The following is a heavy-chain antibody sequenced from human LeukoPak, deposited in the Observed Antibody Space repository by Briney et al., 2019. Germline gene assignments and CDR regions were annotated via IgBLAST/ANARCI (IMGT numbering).Heavy chain of an antibody. Sequence: GGSLRLSCAASGFTFDDYAMHWVRQAPGKGLEWVSGISWNSGSIGYADSVKGRFTISRDNAKNSLYLQMNSLRAEDTALYYCAKTPMDRYCSSTSCYYFDYRGQGTLVTVSS. V-gene: IGHV3-9*01. CDR1: GFTFDDYA. D-gene: IGHD2-2*01. J-gene: IGHJ4*02. CDR2: ISWNSGSI. CDR3: AKTPMDRYCSSTSCYYFDY.